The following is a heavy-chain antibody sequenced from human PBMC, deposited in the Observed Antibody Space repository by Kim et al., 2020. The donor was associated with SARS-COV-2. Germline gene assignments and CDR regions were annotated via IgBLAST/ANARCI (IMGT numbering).Heavy chain of an antibody. CDR3: ARASDVLGGYFDY. Sequence: SETLSLTCTVSGGSIRIYSWSWMRQPPGKGLEWIGNIFHSGSTNYNPSLKSRLTISGDTSKNQFSLKLSSVTAADTAMYYCARASDVLGGYFDYWGQGTLVTVSS. V-gene: IGHV4-59*01. D-gene: IGHD3-16*01. CDR2: IFHSGST. J-gene: IGHJ4*02. CDR1: GGSIRIYS.